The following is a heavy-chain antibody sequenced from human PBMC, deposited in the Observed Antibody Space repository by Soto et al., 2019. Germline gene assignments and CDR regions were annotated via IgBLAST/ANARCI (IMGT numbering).Heavy chain of an antibody. CDR1: GGSISSYY. J-gene: IGHJ5*01. Sequence: KPSETLSLTCTVSGGSISSYYWSWIRQSPGKGLEWIGYIFYTGSTDYNPSLKSRVTISVDTSKNQFSLRVSSVTAADTAVYFCARVDSGWHDSWGQGTLVTVSS. D-gene: IGHD6-19*01. V-gene: IGHV4-59*01. CDR2: IFYTGST. CDR3: ARVDSGWHDS.